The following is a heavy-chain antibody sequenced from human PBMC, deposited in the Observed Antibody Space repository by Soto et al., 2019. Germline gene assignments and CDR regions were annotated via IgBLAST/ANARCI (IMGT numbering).Heavy chain of an antibody. Sequence: SETLSLTCAVYGGSFSGYYWSWIRQPPGKGLEWIGEINHSGSTNYNPSLKSRVTISVDTTKNQFSLKLRSVTAADTAVYYWAGGPAAIFGDAFDIWGQGTMVTVSS. CDR2: INHSGST. CDR3: AGGPAAIFGDAFDI. V-gene: IGHV4-34*01. CDR1: GGSFSGYY. J-gene: IGHJ3*02. D-gene: IGHD3-10*02.